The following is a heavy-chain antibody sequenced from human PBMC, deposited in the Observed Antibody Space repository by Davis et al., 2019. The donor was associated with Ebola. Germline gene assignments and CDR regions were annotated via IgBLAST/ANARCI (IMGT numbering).Heavy chain of an antibody. CDR2: IKQDGSEK. Sequence: PGGSLRLSCAASGFTFSSYWMSWVRQAPGKGLEWVANIKQDGSEKYYVDSVKGRFTISRDNAKNSLYLQMNSLRAEDTAVYYCAREWSPGYSSSRGSAFDIWGQGTMVTVSS. V-gene: IGHV3-7*03. CDR3: AREWSPGYSSSRGSAFDI. D-gene: IGHD6-13*01. J-gene: IGHJ3*02. CDR1: GFTFSSYW.